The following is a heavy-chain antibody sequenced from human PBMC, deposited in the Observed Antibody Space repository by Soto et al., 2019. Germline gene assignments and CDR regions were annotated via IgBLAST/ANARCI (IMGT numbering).Heavy chain of an antibody. CDR1: GVSITTAGYS. CDR3: ASRPFYYYGLDV. CDR2: VYHTGNA. V-gene: IGHV4-30-2*01. Sequence: SLSLTCPVSGVSITTAGYSWSWIRQPPGKALEWIGYVYHTGNAYPEPSLKSRVTISLDRSKNQFSLKMTSVTAADTALYYCASRPFYYYGLDVWGQGTTVTVSS. J-gene: IGHJ6*02.